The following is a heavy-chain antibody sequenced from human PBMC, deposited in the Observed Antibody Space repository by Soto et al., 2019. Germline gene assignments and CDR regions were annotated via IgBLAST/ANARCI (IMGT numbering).Heavy chain of an antibody. Sequence: ASVKVSCKDSGYTYTSYDINWVRQATGQGLEWMGWMNPNSGNTGYAQKFQGRVTMTRNTSISTAYMELSSLRSEDTAVYYCAREGLVVVAASYYYYYMDVWGKGTTVTVSS. V-gene: IGHV1-8*01. CDR3: AREGLVVVAASYYYYYMDV. CDR1: GYTYTSYD. D-gene: IGHD2-15*01. CDR2: MNPNSGNT. J-gene: IGHJ6*03.